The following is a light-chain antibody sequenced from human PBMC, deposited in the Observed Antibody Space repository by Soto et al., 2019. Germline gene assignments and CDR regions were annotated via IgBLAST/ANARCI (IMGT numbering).Light chain of an antibody. Sequence: QSALTQPASVSGSPRQSITISRTGTSSDIGGYKYVSWYQQHPGKAPKLMIYDVSNRPSGVSNRFSGSKSGNTATLTISGLQGEDEDEYYCSSYTGDSTYVFGTGTKVTVL. V-gene: IGLV2-14*01. CDR3: SSYTGDSTYV. CDR1: SSDIGGYKY. CDR2: DVS. J-gene: IGLJ1*01.